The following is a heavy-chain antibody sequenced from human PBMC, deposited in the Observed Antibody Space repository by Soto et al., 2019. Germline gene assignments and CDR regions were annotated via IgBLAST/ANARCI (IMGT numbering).Heavy chain of an antibody. Sequence: PGGSLRLSCAASGFIFSSYALSWVRQAPGKGLEWVAAISESGTTTYYADSVKGRFTISRDNAKNTLYLQMNSLRAEDTAVYYSTRGNYYGMDVWGQGTTVTVSS. CDR1: GFIFSSYA. J-gene: IGHJ6*02. V-gene: IGHV3-23*01. CDR3: TRGNYYGMDV. CDR2: ISESGTTT.